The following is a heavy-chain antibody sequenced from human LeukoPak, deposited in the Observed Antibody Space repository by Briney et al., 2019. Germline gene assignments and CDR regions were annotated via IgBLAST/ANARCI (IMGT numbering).Heavy chain of an antibody. V-gene: IGHV3-30*02. CDR2: IRYDGSNK. Sequence: PGGSLRLSCAASGFTFSSYGMHWVRQAPGKGLEWVAFIRYDGSNKYYADSVKGRFTISRDNSKNTLYLQMNNLRAEDTAVYYCAKDSSGYLFDYWGQGTLVTVSS. J-gene: IGHJ4*02. CDR3: AKDSSGYLFDY. CDR1: GFTFSSYG. D-gene: IGHD3-22*01.